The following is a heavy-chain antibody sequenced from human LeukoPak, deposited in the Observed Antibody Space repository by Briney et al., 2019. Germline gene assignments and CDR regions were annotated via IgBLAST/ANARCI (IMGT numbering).Heavy chain of an antibody. J-gene: IGHJ4*02. Sequence: PGGSRRLSCSASGFTFSTYAMHWVRQAPGKGLEYVSAISSNGGSTYYANSVKGRFTISRDNSKNTLYLQMGSLRAKDMAVYYCARDYCSSTSCLLDYWGQGTLVTVSS. CDR3: ARDYCSSTSCLLDY. CDR1: GFTFSTYA. D-gene: IGHD2-2*01. V-gene: IGHV3-64*01. CDR2: ISSNGGST.